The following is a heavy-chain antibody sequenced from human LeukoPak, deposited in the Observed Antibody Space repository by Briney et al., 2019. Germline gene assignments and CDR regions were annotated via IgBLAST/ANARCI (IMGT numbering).Heavy chain of an antibody. CDR2: IYTSGST. V-gene: IGHV4-61*02. D-gene: IGHD3-3*01. Sequence: SETLSLTCTVSGGSISSGSYYWSWIRQPAGKGLEWIGRIYTSGSTNYNPSLKSRVTISVDTSKNQFSLKLSSVTAADTAVYYCARGDLKSDWFDPWGQGTLVIVST. CDR3: ARGDLKSDWFDP. J-gene: IGHJ5*02. CDR1: GGSISSGSYY.